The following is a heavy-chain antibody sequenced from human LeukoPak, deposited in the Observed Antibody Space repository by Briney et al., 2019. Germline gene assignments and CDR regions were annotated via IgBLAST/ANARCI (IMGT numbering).Heavy chain of an antibody. D-gene: IGHD3-10*01. CDR2: ITYSGYT. Sequence: SETLSLTCTGSGDSIDPYKWSWIRQPPGKGLEWIGLITYSGYTYYHPSLKSRVTISVDASKNQFSLKLSSVTAADTAVYYCAREWSGFDIWGQGTRVTVSS. V-gene: IGHV4-59*12. CDR1: GDSIDPYK. CDR3: AREWSGFDI. J-gene: IGHJ3*02.